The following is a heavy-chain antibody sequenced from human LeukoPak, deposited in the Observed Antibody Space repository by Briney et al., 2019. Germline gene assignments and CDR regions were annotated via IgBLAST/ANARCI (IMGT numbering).Heavy chain of an antibody. CDR1: GGSISSGSYY. CDR3: AGARKYYYGSGSYGY. J-gene: IGHJ4*02. Sequence: PSETLSLTCTVSGGSISSGSYYWSWIRQPAGKGLEWIGRIYTSGSTNYNPSLKSRVTISVDTSKNQFSLKLSSVTAADTAVYYCAGARKYYYGSGSYGYWGQGTLVTVSS. D-gene: IGHD3-10*01. V-gene: IGHV4-61*02. CDR2: IYTSGST.